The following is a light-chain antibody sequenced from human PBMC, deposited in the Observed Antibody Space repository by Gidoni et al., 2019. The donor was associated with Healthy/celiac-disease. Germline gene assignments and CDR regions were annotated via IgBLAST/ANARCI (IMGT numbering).Light chain of an antibody. CDR2: GAS. Sequence: DIQMTQSPSSLSASVGDRVTITCRASQTISSYLNWYQQKPGKAPKLLIYGASSLQSGVPSRFSGSGSGTDFTITISSLQPEDFATYSCQQSYSTPLTFGGGTKVEIK. CDR3: QQSYSTPLT. CDR1: QTISSY. J-gene: IGKJ4*01. V-gene: IGKV1-39*01.